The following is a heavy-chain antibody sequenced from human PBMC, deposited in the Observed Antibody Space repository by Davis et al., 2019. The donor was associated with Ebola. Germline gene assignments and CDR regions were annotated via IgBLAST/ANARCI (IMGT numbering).Heavy chain of an antibody. Sequence: HSQTPSLTCAISGDSVSGGSGAWNWIRQSPSRGLEWLGRTYYNSKWYNDYAASVKSRITINPDTSKNQFSLQLNSVTPEDTAVYYCARGWLRTGLDVWGKGTTVTVSS. V-gene: IGHV6-1*01. CDR1: GDSVSGGSGA. J-gene: IGHJ6*04. CDR2: TYYNSKWYN. CDR3: ARGWLRTGLDV. D-gene: IGHD5-12*01.